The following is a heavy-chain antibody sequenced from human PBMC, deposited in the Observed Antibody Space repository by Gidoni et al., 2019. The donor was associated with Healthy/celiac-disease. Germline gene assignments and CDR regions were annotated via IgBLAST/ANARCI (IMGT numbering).Heavy chain of an antibody. V-gene: IGHV3-64D*06. CDR1: VFTFSSYA. D-gene: IGHD3-16*01. J-gene: IGHJ1*01. CDR2: ISSNGGST. CDR3: VKDIWGGDFQH. Sequence: EVQLVESGGGLVQPGGSLSLSCSASVFTFSSYAMHWVRQAPGKGLEYVSAISSNGGSTYYADSVKGRFTISRDNSKNTLYLQMSSLRAEDTAVYYCVKDIWGGDFQHWGQGTLVTVSS.